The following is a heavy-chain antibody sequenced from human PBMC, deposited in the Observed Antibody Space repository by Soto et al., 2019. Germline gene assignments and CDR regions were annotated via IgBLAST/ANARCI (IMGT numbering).Heavy chain of an antibody. CDR3: ARELHYYDSSGYPYYFDY. D-gene: IGHD3-22*01. V-gene: IGHV4-34*01. CDR2: INHSGST. CDR1: GGSFSGFY. Sequence: SETLFLTCAVYGGSFSGFYWSWIRQPPGKGLEWIGEINHSGSTNYNPSLKSRVTISVDTSKNQFSLKLSSVTAADTAVYYCARELHYYDSSGYPYYFDYWGQGTLVTVSS. J-gene: IGHJ4*02.